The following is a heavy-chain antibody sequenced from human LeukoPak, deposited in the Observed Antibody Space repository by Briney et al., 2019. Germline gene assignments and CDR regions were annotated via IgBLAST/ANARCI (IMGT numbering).Heavy chain of an antibody. CDR1: GFTFDDYA. D-gene: IGHD3-9*01. CDR2: ISWNSGSI. J-gene: IGHJ4*02. V-gene: IGHV3-9*03. CDR3: AKDGGAFDYYFDY. Sequence: GRSLRLSCAASGFTFDDYAMHWVRQAPGKGLEWVSGISWNSGSIGYADSVKGRFTISRDNAKNSLYLQMNSLRAEDMALYYCAKDGGAFDYYFDYWGQGTLVTVSS.